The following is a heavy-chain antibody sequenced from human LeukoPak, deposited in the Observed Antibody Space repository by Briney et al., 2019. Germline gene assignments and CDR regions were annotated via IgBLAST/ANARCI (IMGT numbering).Heavy chain of an antibody. CDR1: GFTFSSYA. CDR2: ISGSGGST. D-gene: IGHD1-14*01. J-gene: IGHJ2*01. Sequence: SGGSLRLSCAASGFTFSSYAMSWVRQAPGKGLEWVSAISGSGGSTYYADSVKGRFTISRDNSKNTLYLQMNSLRAEDTAVYYCAKVGPYGTRSRFPLNWYFDLWGRGTLVTVSS. CDR3: AKVGPYGTRSRFPLNWYFDL. V-gene: IGHV3-23*01.